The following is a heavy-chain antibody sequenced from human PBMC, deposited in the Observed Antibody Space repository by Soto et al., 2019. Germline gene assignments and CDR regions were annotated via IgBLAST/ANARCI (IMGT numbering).Heavy chain of an antibody. CDR2: INHSGST. CDR1: GGSFSGYY. V-gene: IGHV4-34*01. J-gene: IGHJ4*02. D-gene: IGHD5-18*01. Sequence: SETLSLTCAVYGGSFSGYYWSWIRQPPGKGLEWIGEINHSGSTNYNQSLKSRVTISVDTSKNQFSLKLSSVTAADTAVYYCARDRTGAMVDYWGQGTLVTVSS. CDR3: ARDRTGAMVDY.